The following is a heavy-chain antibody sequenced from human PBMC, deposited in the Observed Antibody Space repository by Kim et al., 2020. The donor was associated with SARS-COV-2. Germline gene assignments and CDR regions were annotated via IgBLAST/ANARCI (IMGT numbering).Heavy chain of an antibody. V-gene: IGHV3-30*04. Sequence: GGSLRLSCAASGFTFSSYAMHWVRQAPGKGLEWVAVISYDGSNKYYADSVKGRFTISRDNSKNTLYLQMNSLRAEDTAVYYCARDRSPGLAHYFDYWGQGTLVTVSS. D-gene: IGHD5-12*01. CDR2: ISYDGSNK. CDR3: ARDRSPGLAHYFDY. J-gene: IGHJ4*02. CDR1: GFTFSSYA.